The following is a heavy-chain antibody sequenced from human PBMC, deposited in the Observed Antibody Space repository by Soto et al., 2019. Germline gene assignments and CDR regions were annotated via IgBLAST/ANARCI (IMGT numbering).Heavy chain of an antibody. V-gene: IGHV3-21*01. D-gene: IGHD6-19*01. CDR1: GFTFSSYS. J-gene: IGHJ4*02. Sequence: PGGSLRLSCAASGFTFSSYSMNWVRQAPGKGLEWVSSISSSSSYIYYADSAKGRFTISRDNAKNSLYLQMNSLRAEDTAVYYWAAMTRIAVAGYFDYWGQGTLVT. CDR3: AAMTRIAVAGYFDY. CDR2: ISSSSSYI.